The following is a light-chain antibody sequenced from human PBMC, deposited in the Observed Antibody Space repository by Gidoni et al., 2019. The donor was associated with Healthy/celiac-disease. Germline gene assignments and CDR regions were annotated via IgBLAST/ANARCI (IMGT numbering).Light chain of an antibody. CDR3: QQRSNWPPTWT. CDR2: DAS. J-gene: IGKJ1*01. Sequence: EIVLKQFPATLSLSPAEGATLSCSASQLVSSYLAWYQQKPAPAPRLLIYDASNSAPGITARLSGSGSGTDFTITISSIVPEDFAVDYCQQRSNWPPTWTFGQGTKVEIK. CDR1: QLVSSY. V-gene: IGKV3-11*01.